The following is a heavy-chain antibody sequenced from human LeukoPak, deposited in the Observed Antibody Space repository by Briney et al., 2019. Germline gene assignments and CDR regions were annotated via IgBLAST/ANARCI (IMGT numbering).Heavy chain of an antibody. CDR3: ARPTVGAFDP. J-gene: IGHJ5*02. CDR2: VYYSGTT. V-gene: IGHV4-39*07. D-gene: IGHD1-26*01. CDR1: GSGVSLTSSSYY. Sequence: SETLSLTCTVSGSGVSLTSSSYYWGWIRQPPGKGLEWIGIVYYSGTTYYNPSVQGRATISTGSSKNQISLRLTSVTAADTAVYYCARPTVGAFDPWGQGILVTVSS.